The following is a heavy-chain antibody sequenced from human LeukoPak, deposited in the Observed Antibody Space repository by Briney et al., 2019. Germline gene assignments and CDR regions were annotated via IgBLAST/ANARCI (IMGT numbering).Heavy chain of an antibody. CDR2: IYYSGST. V-gene: IGHV4-39*07. J-gene: IGHJ4*02. CDR3: ARDGRERGSLFDY. D-gene: IGHD5-12*01. CDR1: GGSISSGGYY. Sequence: SETLSLTCTVSGGSISSGGYYWSWIRQPPGKGLEWIGSIYYSGSTYYNPSLKSRVTISVDTSKNQLSLKLSSVTAADTAVYYCARDGRERGSLFDYWGQGTLVTVSS.